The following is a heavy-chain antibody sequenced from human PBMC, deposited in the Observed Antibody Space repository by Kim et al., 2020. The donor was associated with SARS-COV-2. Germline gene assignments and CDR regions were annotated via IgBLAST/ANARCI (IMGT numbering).Heavy chain of an antibody. CDR2: IYSDGST. D-gene: IGHD2-21*02. V-gene: IGHV3-53*01. J-gene: IGHJ6*01. CDR3: ARWAVGTALDV. CDR1: GLTVSSNY. Sequence: GGSLRLSCAASGLTVSSNYMSWVRQAPGKGLEWVSVIYSDGSTNYIDSVEGRFTISRDKTKNTVYLQIISLRADDTAADYCARWAVGTALDVWGQGTTGT.